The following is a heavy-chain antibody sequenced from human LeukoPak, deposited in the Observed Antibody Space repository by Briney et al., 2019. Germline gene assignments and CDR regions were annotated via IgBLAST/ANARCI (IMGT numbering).Heavy chain of an antibody. Sequence: PSQTLSLTCTVSAGSISSGGYDWGWIRQHRGKGLEWIEYIYYSGRTYYNPSLKSRVTISGDTSKNQFSLRLSSVTAADTAVYYCARNYYFDLWGQGTLVTVSS. CDR3: ARNYYFDL. CDR1: AGSISSGGYD. CDR2: IYYSGRT. V-gene: IGHV4-31*03. J-gene: IGHJ4*02.